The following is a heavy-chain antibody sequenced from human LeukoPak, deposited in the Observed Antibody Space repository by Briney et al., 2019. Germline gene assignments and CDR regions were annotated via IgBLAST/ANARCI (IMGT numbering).Heavy chain of an antibody. D-gene: IGHD1-26*01. CDR2: ISGSGGRT. CDR3: TKGARWELPLDY. J-gene: IGHJ4*02. CDR1: GFTFSSYA. V-gene: IGHV3-23*01. Sequence: PGGSLRLSCAASGFTFSSYAMSWVRQAPGKGPEWVSAISGSGGRTYYADSVKGRFTISRDNSMDTLYLQMNSLRADDTAVYYCTKGARWELPLDYWGQGTLVTVSS.